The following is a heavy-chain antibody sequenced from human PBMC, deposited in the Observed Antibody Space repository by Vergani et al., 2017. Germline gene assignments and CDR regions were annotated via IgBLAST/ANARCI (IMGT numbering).Heavy chain of an antibody. V-gene: IGHV3-33*01. J-gene: IGHJ4*02. CDR2: IWYDGSNK. CDR3: ARDEVAGTLEGGWFDY. CDR1: GFTFSSYG. Sequence: QVQLVESGGGVVQPGRSLRLSCAASGFTFSSYGMHWVRQAPGKGLEWVAVIWYDGSNKYYADSVKGRFTISRDNSKSTLYLQMNSLRAEDTAVYYCARDEVAGTLEGGWFDYWGQGTLVTVSS. D-gene: IGHD6-19*01.